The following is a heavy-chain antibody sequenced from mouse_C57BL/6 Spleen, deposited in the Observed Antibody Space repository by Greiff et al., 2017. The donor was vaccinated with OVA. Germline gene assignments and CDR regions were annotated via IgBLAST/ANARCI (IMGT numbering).Heavy chain of an antibody. CDR3: AREGWETY. CDR1: GYSITSGYY. J-gene: IGHJ3*01. Sequence: VQLQESGPGLVKPSQSLSLTCSVTGYSITSGYYWNWIRQFPGNKLEWMGYISYDGSNNYNPSLKNRISITRDTSKNQFFLKLNSVTTEDTATYYCAREGWETYWGQGTLVTVSA. V-gene: IGHV3-6*01. D-gene: IGHD3-3*01. CDR2: ISYDGSN.